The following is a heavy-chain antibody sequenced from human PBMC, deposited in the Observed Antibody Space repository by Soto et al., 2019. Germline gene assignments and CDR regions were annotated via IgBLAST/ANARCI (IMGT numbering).Heavy chain of an antibody. CDR2: ISGSGGST. Sequence: EVQVLESGGGLVQPGGSLRLSCAASGFTFSSYARNWVRQAPGKGLEWVSVISGSGGSTYYADSVKGRFTISRDNSKNTLYLQMNSLRAEDTAVYYCARRSSGWYFDYWGQGTLVTVSS. CDR3: ARRSSGWYFDY. J-gene: IGHJ4*02. V-gene: IGHV3-23*01. CDR1: GFTFSSYA. D-gene: IGHD6-19*01.